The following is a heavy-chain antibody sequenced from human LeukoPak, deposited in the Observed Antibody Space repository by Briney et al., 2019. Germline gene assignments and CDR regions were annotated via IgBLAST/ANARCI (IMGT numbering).Heavy chain of an antibody. Sequence: TSLRLSCAASGFTFTSYGMHWVRQAPGKGLEWVALITYDGYYKYYSDSVKGRFTISSDTSKNTLYLQMNSLRAEDTAVYYCARAEAAGTPDYWGQGTLVTVSS. CDR2: ITYDGYYK. D-gene: IGHD6-13*01. CDR3: ARAEAAGTPDY. CDR1: GFTFTSYG. J-gene: IGHJ4*02. V-gene: IGHV3-30*03.